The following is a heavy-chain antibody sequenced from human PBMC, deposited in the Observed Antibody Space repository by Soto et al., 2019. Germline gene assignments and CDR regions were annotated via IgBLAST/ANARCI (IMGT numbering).Heavy chain of an antibody. V-gene: IGHV4-59*11. CDR3: ARGDSDLIVGPRGGSFGP. CDR2: IYYNGIT. CDR1: GGSISSHY. J-gene: IGHJ5*02. Sequence: PSETLSLTCTVSGGSISSHYYTWLRQSPGKGLEWIGHIYYNGITNYNPSLKSRVTLSVDTSKNQFSLQLRSVTAADTAVYYCARGDSDLIVGPRGGSFGPWGQGTLVTVSS. D-gene: IGHD3-3*01.